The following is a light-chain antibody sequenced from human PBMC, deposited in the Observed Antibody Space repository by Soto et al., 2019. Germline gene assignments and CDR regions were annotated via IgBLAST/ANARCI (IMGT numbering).Light chain of an antibody. J-gene: IGKJ3*01. Sequence: DIQITQSPSSLSASVGDRVTIICRASQSISSYLKWYQQKPGKAPKLLIYAASSLQSGVPSRFSCSGSGTVFALTLSRLQPEDFAAYDCEQSYSTPLGTFGPGTIMDIK. V-gene: IGKV1-39*01. CDR3: EQSYSTPLGT. CDR1: QSISSY. CDR2: AAS.